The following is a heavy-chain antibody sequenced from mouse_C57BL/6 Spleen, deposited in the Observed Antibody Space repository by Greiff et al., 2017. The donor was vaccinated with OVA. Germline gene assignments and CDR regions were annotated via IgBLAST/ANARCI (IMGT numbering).Heavy chain of an antibody. J-gene: IGHJ2*01. D-gene: IGHD4-1*01. CDR1: GYSFTGYY. CDR2: INPSTGGT. Sequence: VQLQQSGPELVKPGASVKISCKASGYSFTGYYMNWVKQSPEKSLEWIGEINPSTGGTTYNQKFKAKATLTVDKSSSTAYMQLKSLTSEDSAVYYCAREGLGRNYFDYGGQGTTLTVSS. CDR3: AREGLGRNYFDY. V-gene: IGHV1-42*01.